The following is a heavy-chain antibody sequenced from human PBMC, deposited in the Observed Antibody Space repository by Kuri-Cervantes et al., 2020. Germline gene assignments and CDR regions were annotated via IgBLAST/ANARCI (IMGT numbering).Heavy chain of an antibody. D-gene: IGHD3-3*01. J-gene: IGHJ6*02. CDR2: IYYSGST. V-gene: IGHV4-59*01. CDR3: ARGLHYDFWSGYYTPYDMDV. Sequence: SETLSLTCTVSGGSISSYYWSWIRQPPGKGLEWIGYIYYSGSTNYNPSLKSRVTISVDTSKNQFSLKLSSVTAADTAVYYCARGLHYDFWSGYYTPYDMDVRGQGTTVTVSS. CDR1: GGSISSYY.